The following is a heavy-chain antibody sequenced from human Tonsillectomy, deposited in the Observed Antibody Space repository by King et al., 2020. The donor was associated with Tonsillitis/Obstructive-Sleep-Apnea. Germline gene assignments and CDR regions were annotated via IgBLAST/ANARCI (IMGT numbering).Heavy chain of an antibody. D-gene: IGHD2-2*01. J-gene: IGHJ4*02. V-gene: IGHV3-49*04. CDR2: IRSKAYGGTT. CDR1: GFTFGDYA. CDR3: TRARDIVVVPAAGFDY. Sequence: QLVESGGGLVQPGRSLRLSCTASGFTFGDYAMSWVRQAPGKGLEWVGFIRSKAYGGTTEYAASVKGRFTISRDDSKSIAYLQMNSLKTEDTAVYYCTRARDIVVVPAAGFDYWGQGTLVTVSS.